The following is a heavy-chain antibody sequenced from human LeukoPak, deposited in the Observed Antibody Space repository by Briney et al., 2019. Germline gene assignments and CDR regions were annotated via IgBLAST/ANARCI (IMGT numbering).Heavy chain of an antibody. V-gene: IGHV4-59*01. J-gene: IGHJ4*02. Sequence: SETLSLTCTVSGGSISSYYWSWIRQPPGKGLEWIGYIYYSGSTNYNPSLKSRVTISVDTSENQFSLKLSSVTAADTAVYYCARDRGYYGSGSYYQFDYWGQGTLVTVSS. D-gene: IGHD3-10*01. CDR3: ARDRGYYGSGSYYQFDY. CDR2: IYYSGST. CDR1: GGSISSYY.